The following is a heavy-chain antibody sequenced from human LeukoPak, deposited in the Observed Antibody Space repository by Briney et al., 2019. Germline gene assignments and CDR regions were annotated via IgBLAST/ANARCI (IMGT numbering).Heavy chain of an antibody. J-gene: IGHJ3*01. Sequence: PGGSLRLSCAASGSTFTNAWMNWVRQAPGKGLEWVGRIKSKSNGGTTDYAAPVKGRFTTSRDDSKITLYLQMNSLNSEDTAVYYCAHGKWHYDAFDVWGRGTMVTVSS. CDR2: IKSKSNGGTT. CDR3: AHGKWHYDAFDV. V-gene: IGHV3-15*01. CDR1: GSTFTNAW. D-gene: IGHD2-8*01.